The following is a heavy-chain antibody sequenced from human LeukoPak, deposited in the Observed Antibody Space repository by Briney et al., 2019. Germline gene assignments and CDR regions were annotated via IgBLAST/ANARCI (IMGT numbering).Heavy chain of an antibody. D-gene: IGHD3-10*01. J-gene: IGHJ6*02. Sequence: PGGSLRLSCAASEFTFSTYGMHWVRQAPGKGLEWVAVIWFDGSNKYYADSVKGRFTISRDNSKNTLYLQINSLRAEDTAVYYCARANYGSGSNYYYGLDVWGQGTTVTVSS. CDR2: IWFDGSNK. CDR3: ARANYGSGSNYYYGLDV. CDR1: EFTFSTYG. V-gene: IGHV3-33*08.